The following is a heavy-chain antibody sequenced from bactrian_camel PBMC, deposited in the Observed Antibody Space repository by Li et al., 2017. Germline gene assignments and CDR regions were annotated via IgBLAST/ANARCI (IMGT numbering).Heavy chain of an antibody. Sequence: DVQLVESGGGSVQPGGSLKLSCVASGYRVMSGCMGYFRQTTGKEREVVAATGPSNTWYADSVKGRFTLSKDGGKEAQYLQMNNLKTEDTAMYYCTRETEWVGYHEFAVVWGQGTQVTVS. V-gene: IGHV3S67*01. D-gene: IGHD5*01. CDR2: TGPSNT. CDR1: GYRVMSGC. CDR3: TRETEWVGYHEFAVV. J-gene: IGHJ4*01.